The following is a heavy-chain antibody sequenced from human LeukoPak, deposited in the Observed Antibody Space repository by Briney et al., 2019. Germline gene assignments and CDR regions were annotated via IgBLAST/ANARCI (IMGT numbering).Heavy chain of an antibody. CDR3: ARAATMASRRGAFDI. CDR2: ISYDGSNK. J-gene: IGHJ3*02. V-gene: IGHV3-30-3*01. Sequence: GGSLRLSCAASGFTFSSYAMSWVRQAPGKGLEWVAVISYDGSNKYYADSVKGRFTISRDNSKNTLYLQMNSLRAEDTAVYYCARAATMASRRGAFDIWGQGTMVTVSS. D-gene: IGHD3-10*01. CDR1: GFTFSSYA.